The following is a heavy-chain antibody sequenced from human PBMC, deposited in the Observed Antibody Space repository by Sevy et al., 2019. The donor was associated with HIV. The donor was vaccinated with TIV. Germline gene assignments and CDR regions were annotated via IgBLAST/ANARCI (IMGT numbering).Heavy chain of an antibody. Sequence: GGSLRLSCAASGFTVSNNYMSWVRQAPGKGLEWVSAIYSGGNIYYADSVKGRFTISRDNSKNTVYLHMNSLRAEDTAVYYCARETEGGYEPWAQGTLVTVSS. CDR2: IYSGGNI. V-gene: IGHV3-53*01. CDR1: GFTVSNNY. CDR3: ARETEGGYEP. D-gene: IGHD1-26*01. J-gene: IGHJ5*02.